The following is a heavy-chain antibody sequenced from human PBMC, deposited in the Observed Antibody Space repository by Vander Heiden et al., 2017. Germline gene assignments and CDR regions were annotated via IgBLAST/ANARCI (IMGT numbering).Heavy chain of an antibody. CDR2: IIPIFGTA. D-gene: IGHD2-21*02. Sequence: QVQLVQSGAEVKKPGSSVKVSCKASGGTFSSYAISWVRQAPGQGLEWMGGIIPIFGTANYAQKFQGRVTITADKSTSTAYMELSSLRSEDTAVYYCARDLAYCGGDCYSDYYYGMDVWGQGTTVTVSS. J-gene: IGHJ6*02. CDR1: GGTFSSYA. V-gene: IGHV1-69*06. CDR3: ARDLAYCGGDCYSDYYYGMDV.